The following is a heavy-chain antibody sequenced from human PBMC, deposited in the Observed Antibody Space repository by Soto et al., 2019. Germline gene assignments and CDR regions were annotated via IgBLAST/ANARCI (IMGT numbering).Heavy chain of an antibody. CDR3: ARGATIFGVVIISDYYYGMDV. Sequence: SVKVSCKASGGTFSSYAISWVRQAPGQGLEWMGGIIPIFGTANYAQKFQGRVTITADESTSTAYMELSSLRSEDTAVYYCARGATIFGVVIISDYYYGMDVWGQGTTVTVSS. CDR1: GGTFSSYA. V-gene: IGHV1-69*13. D-gene: IGHD3-3*01. CDR2: IIPIFGTA. J-gene: IGHJ6*02.